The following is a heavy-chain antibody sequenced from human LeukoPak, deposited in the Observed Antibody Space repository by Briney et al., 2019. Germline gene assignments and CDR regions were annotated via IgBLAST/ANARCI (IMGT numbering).Heavy chain of an antibody. CDR1: GGSFSGYY. CDR3: AREYYYDSSGYYLVDY. J-gene: IGHJ4*02. CDR2: INHSGST. V-gene: IGHV4-34*01. Sequence: SETLSLTCAVYGGSFSGYYWSWIRQPPGKGLEWIGEINHSGSTNYNPSLKSRVAISVDTSKNQFSLKLSSVTAADTAVYYRAREYYYDSSGYYLVDYWGQGTLVTVSS. D-gene: IGHD3-22*01.